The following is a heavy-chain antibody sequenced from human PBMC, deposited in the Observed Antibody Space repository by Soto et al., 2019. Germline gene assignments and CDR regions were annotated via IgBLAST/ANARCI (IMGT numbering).Heavy chain of an antibody. Sequence: EVQLLESGGGLVQPGGSLRLSCAASGFTFSSYAMTWVRQAPGKGLEWVSGISGSGVSTYYADSVKGRFTISRDNSKNTLYLQMNSLRAEATGLYSCAKGSRADCYSDSDCWGQGTLVTVSS. CDR3: AKGSRADCYSDSDC. CDR1: GFTFSSYA. CDR2: ISGSGVST. V-gene: IGHV3-23*01. D-gene: IGHD2-21*02. J-gene: IGHJ4*02.